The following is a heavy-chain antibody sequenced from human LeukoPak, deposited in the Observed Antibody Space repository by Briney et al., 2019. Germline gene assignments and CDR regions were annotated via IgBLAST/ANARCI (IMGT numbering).Heavy chain of an antibody. CDR2: IHHSGVT. CDR1: GYSISSGYY. V-gene: IGHV4-38-2*01. CDR3: ARYTGTNWGYSFVS. J-gene: IGHJ4*02. Sequence: SVTLSLTYAVSGYSISSGYYWSWIRQPPGKGLEWIATIHHSGVTYYNPSLKSQFTISVDTSKNQFSLKLSSVAAAGTAVYYCARYTGTNWGYSFVSWGQGTLVTVSS. D-gene: IGHD7-27*01.